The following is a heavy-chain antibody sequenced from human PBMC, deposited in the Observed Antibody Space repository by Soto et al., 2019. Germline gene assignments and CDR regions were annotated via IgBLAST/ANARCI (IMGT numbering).Heavy chain of an antibody. CDR3: ARALYSSFPRYYYYGMDV. V-gene: IGHV4-30-4*01. D-gene: IGHD4-4*01. J-gene: IGHJ6*02. CDR2: IYYSGST. Sequence: SETHSLTCAVSGYTIISGDYYWSWICKPPGKGLEWIGYIYYSGSTYYNPSLKSRVTISVDTSKNQFSLKLSSVTAADTAVYYCARALYSSFPRYYYYGMDVWGQGTTVTVSS. CDR1: GYTIISGDYY.